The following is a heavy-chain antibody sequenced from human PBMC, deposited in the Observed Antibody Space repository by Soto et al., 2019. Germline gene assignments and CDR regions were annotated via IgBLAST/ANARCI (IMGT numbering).Heavy chain of an antibody. Sequence: EVQLLESGGGLVLPGGSLRLSCAASGFTFNAYAMTWVRQAPGKGLEWVSAIGGSGGNRYYAASVKGRFTISRDNFKDALDLQMNSLRVEDTAVYYCARVASDYINSVDHWGQGILVTVSS. CDR2: IGGSGGNR. CDR3: ARVASDYINSVDH. D-gene: IGHD4-4*01. CDR1: GFTFNAYA. V-gene: IGHV3-23*01. J-gene: IGHJ4*02.